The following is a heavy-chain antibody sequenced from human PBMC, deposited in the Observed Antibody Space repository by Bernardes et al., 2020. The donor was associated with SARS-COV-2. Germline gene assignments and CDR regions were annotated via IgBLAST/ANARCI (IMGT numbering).Heavy chain of an antibody. J-gene: IGHJ6*02. CDR2: IIPLFGTE. CDR3: ATGVAVARRRGYGMDV. CDR1: GGTLSSYE. Sequence: SVTVSCKASGGTLSSYEISWVRQAPGQGLEGMGGIIPLFGTENYAQKFEGRVTITADESTGTAYMALSSLRSEDTAVYYCATGVAVARRRGYGMDVWGQGTTVTVSS. D-gene: IGHD6-19*01. V-gene: IGHV1-69*13.